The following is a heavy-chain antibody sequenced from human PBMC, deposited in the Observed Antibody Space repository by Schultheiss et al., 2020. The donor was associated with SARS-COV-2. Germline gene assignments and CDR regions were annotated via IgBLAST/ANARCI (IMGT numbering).Heavy chain of an antibody. D-gene: IGHD3-3*01. V-gene: IGHV3-48*03. CDR1: GFTFSSYE. Sequence: GESLKISCAASGFTFSSYEMNWVRQAPGKGLEWVSYISSSSGTIYYADSVKGRFTISRDNAKNSLYLQVNSLRAEDTAVYYCAKAGNYYDFWSGYLERNWFDPWGQGTLVTVSS. CDR2: ISSSSGTI. CDR3: AKAGNYYDFWSGYLERNWFDP. J-gene: IGHJ5*02.